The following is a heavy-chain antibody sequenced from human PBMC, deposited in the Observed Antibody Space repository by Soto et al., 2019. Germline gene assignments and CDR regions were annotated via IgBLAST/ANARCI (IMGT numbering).Heavy chain of an antibody. V-gene: IGHV3-48*03. CDR1: GFTFNTYH. J-gene: IGHJ6*02. Sequence: EVQLVESGGGLVRPGGSLILSCAASGFTFNTYHMNWVRQAPGKGLEWVSYIHSGGSRIYYADSVKGRFTISRDNAKNSLFLQMNSLRAEDTAVYYCARDGTTETTNYHYAMDVWGQGTTVTVSS. CDR3: ARDGTTETTNYHYAMDV. D-gene: IGHD4-17*01. CDR2: IHSGGSRI.